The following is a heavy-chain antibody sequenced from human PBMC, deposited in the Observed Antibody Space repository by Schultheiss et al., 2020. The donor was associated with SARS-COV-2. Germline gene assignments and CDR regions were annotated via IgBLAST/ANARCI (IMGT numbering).Heavy chain of an antibody. CDR3: ARDQAYGDYYYYYGMDV. V-gene: IGHV4-31*03. J-gene: IGHJ6*02. CDR1: GDSISSGGYY. D-gene: IGHD4-17*01. Sequence: SETLSLTCTVSGDSISSGGYYWSWIRQPPGEGLEWIGYIYYSGSTYYNPSLKSRVTISVDTSKNQFSLKLSSVTAADTAVYYCARDQAYGDYYYYYGMDVWGQGTTVTVSS. CDR2: IYYSGST.